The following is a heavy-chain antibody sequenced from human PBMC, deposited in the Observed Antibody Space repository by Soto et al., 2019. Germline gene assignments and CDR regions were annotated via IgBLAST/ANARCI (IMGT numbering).Heavy chain of an antibody. V-gene: IGHV2-5*02. CDR2: IYWDDDK. CDR3: AHRTTTVTWWFDP. CDR1: GFSLTTSGVG. Sequence: QITLKESGPTLVKPTQTLTLTCTFSGFSLTTSGVGVGWIRKPTGKALEWLALIYWDDDKRYSPSLKIRLTINKDTYKNQVVLTMTNMEPADKATYFCAHRTTTVTWWFDPWGQGTLVTVSS. J-gene: IGHJ5*02. D-gene: IGHD4-17*01.